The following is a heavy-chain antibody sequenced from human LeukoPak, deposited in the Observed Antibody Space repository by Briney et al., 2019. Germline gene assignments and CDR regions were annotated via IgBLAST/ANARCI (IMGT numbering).Heavy chain of an antibody. CDR2: ISSSSSTI. D-gene: IGHD3-16*02. V-gene: IGHV3-48*01. J-gene: IGHJ4*02. Sequence: GGSLRLSCAASGFTFSSYSMNWVRQAPGKGLEWVSYISSSSSTIYYADSVKGRFTISRDNAKNSLYLQMNSLRAEDTAVYYCASDYVWGSYRRDYWGQGTLVTVSS. CDR1: GFTFSSYS. CDR3: ASDYVWGSYRRDY.